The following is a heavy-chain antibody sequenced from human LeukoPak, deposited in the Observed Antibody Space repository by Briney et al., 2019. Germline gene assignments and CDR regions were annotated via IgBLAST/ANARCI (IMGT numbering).Heavy chain of an antibody. CDR3: ARQGAMDTAMVTQGDDAFDI. CDR2: IYPGDSDT. D-gene: IGHD5-18*01. CDR1: GYSFTSYW. J-gene: IGHJ3*02. Sequence: GEPLKISCKGSGYSFTSYWLGWVRQMPGKGLEWMGIIYPGDSDTRYSPSFQGQVTISADKSISTAYLQWSSLKASDTAMYYCARQGAMDTAMVTQGDDAFDIWGQGTMVTVSS. V-gene: IGHV5-51*01.